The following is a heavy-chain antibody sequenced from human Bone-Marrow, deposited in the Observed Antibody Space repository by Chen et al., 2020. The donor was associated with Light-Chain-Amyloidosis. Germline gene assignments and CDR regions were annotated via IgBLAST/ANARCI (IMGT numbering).Heavy chain of an antibody. Sequence: QVQLQESGPGLVKPSQTLSLTCTVSGGSIRSDNYYWSWIRQPAGKGLEWIGHIYISRNTNSNPSLKSRVTISLDTSKNQFALNLSSVTAADTAVYYCARSYSGYFDYWGHGTQVTVSS. CDR2: IYISRNT. V-gene: IGHV4-61*02. D-gene: IGHD5-12*01. CDR3: ARSYSGYFDY. CDR1: GGSIRSDNYY. J-gene: IGHJ4*01.